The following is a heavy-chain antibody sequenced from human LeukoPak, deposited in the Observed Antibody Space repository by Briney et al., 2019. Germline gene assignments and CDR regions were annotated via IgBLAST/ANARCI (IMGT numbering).Heavy chain of an antibody. Sequence: GGSLRLSCAASGFTFSSYMMTWVRQAPGKGLEWVSVIYSGGSTYYADSVKGRFTISRDNSKNTLYLQMNSLRAEDTAVYYCARCRSVVAAPMDVWGKGTTVTVSS. V-gene: IGHV3-53*01. CDR2: IYSGGST. CDR3: ARCRSVVAAPMDV. CDR1: GFTFSSYM. D-gene: IGHD6-6*01. J-gene: IGHJ6*04.